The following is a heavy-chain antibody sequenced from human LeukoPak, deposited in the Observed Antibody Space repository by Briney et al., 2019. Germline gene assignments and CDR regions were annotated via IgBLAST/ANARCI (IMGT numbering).Heavy chain of an antibody. Sequence: GSLRLSCAASGFTFSSYWMSWVRQPPGKGLEWIGEINHSGSTNYNPSLKSRVTISVDTSKNQFSLKLSSVTAADTAVYYCASIRVTTSYWGQGTLVTVSS. D-gene: IGHD4-17*01. V-gene: IGHV4-34*01. J-gene: IGHJ4*02. CDR2: INHSGST. CDR3: ASIRVTTSY. CDR1: GFTFSSYW.